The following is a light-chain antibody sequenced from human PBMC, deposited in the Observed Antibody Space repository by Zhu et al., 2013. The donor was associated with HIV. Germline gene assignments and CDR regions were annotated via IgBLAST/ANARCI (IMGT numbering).Light chain of an antibody. V-gene: IGKV3-20*01. CDR1: RSVSSAY. CDR3: QYYGSPQVT. CDR2: GAS. Sequence: EIVMTQSPATLSVSPGERATLSCRASRSVSSAYLAWYQQKPGQAPRLLIYGASNRASGIPDRFSGAGSGTNFALTINRLEPEDFAVYYCQYYGSPQVTFGGGTKVEI. J-gene: IGKJ4*01.